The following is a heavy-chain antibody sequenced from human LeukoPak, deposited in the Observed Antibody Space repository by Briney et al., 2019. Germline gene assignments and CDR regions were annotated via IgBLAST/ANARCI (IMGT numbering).Heavy chain of an antibody. J-gene: IGHJ3*02. CDR1: GFTFSYYA. D-gene: IGHD6-6*01. CDR2: ISHDGNNE. Sequence: GGSLRLSCAASGFTFSYYAMHWVRQAPGKGLEWVAFISHDGNNEYNADSVKGRFTIARDNSMHTLFLQMSSLRDDDTAVYYCARDAHYTSSKPGWPFDIWGQGTVVTVSS. V-gene: IGHV3-30*15. CDR3: ARDAHYTSSKPGWPFDI.